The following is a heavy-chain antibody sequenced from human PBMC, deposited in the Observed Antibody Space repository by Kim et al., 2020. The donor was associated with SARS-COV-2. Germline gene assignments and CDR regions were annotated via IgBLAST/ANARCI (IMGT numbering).Heavy chain of an antibody. CDR1: GGTFSNYA. V-gene: IGHV1-69*04. CDR3: ARASGYDSEGFDP. J-gene: IGHJ5*02. Sequence: SVKVSCKASGGTFSNYAFSWVRQAPGQGLEWIGRIIPIPGIANYAQQFQGRVTITADKSTSTAYMELSSLRSEDTAVYYCARASGYDSEGFDPWGQGTL. CDR2: IIPIPGIA. D-gene: IGHD5-12*01.